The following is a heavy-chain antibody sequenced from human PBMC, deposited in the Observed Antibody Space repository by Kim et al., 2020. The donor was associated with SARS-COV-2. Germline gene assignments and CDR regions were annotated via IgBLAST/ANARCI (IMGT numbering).Heavy chain of an antibody. D-gene: IGHD2-2*01. V-gene: IGHV3-23*01. Sequence: RFTISRDNSKNTLYLQMNSLRAEDTAVYYCAKDHQGREIVVVPAAQGDDYWGQGTLVTVSS. J-gene: IGHJ4*02. CDR3: AKDHQGREIVVVPAAQGDDY.